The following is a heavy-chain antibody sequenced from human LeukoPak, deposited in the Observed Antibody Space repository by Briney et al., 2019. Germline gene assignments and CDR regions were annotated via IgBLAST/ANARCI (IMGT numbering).Heavy chain of an antibody. D-gene: IGHD4-17*01. Sequence: ASVKVSCKVSGYTLTELSMHWVRQAPGKGLEWMGGFDPEDGETIYALKFQGRVTMTEDTSTDTAYMELSSLRSEDTAVYYCATGGGRLRYYYYYYGMDVWGQGTTVTVSS. V-gene: IGHV1-24*01. CDR2: FDPEDGET. CDR1: GYTLTELS. CDR3: ATGGGRLRYYYYYYGMDV. J-gene: IGHJ6*02.